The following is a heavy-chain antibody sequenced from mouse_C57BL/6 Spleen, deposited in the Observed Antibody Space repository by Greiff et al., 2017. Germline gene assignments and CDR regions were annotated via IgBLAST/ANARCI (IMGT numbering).Heavy chain of an antibody. CDR3: ARWYYGSSYYAMDY. J-gene: IGHJ4*01. D-gene: IGHD1-1*01. Sequence: VKLMESGAELARPGASVKLSCKASGYTFTSYGISWVKQRTGQGLEWIGEIYPRSGNTYYNEKFKGKATLTADKSSSTAYMELRSLTSEDSAVYFCARWYYGSSYYAMDYWGQGTSVTVSS. CDR2: IYPRSGNT. CDR1: GYTFTSYG. V-gene: IGHV1-81*01.